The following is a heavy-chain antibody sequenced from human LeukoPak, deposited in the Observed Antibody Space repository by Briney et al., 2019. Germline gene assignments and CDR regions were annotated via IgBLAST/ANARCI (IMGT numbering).Heavy chain of an antibody. CDR3: AKERAGWFGELFDAFDI. V-gene: IGHV3-53*01. J-gene: IGHJ3*02. CDR1: GFTVSSNY. Sequence: PGGSLRLSCAASGFTVSSNYMSWVRQAPGKGLEWVSVIYSGGSTYYADSVKGRFTISRDNSKNTLYLQMNSLRAEDTAVYYCAKERAGWFGELFDAFDIWGQGTMVTVSS. D-gene: IGHD3-10*01. CDR2: IYSGGST.